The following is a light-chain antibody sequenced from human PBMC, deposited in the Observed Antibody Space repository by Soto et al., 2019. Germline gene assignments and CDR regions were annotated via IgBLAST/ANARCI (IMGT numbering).Light chain of an antibody. J-gene: IGLJ1*01. Sequence: QSVLTQPPSVSAAPGQKVTISCSGSSSNIGNNFVSWYQQLPGTAPKLLIYDNHKRPSGIPDRFSGSKSGTSAILGITGLQTGDEADYYCGTWDSSLSGVFGTGTKLTGL. CDR2: DNH. V-gene: IGLV1-51*01. CDR3: GTWDSSLSGV. CDR1: SSNIGNNF.